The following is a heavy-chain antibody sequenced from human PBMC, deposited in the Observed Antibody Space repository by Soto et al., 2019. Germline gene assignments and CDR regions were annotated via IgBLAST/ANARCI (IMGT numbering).Heavy chain of an antibody. D-gene: IGHD2-2*01. CDR2: IIPIFGTA. CDR1: GGTFSSYA. V-gene: IGHV1-69*13. J-gene: IGHJ4*02. CDR3: ARGQIERVGYFDY. Sequence: GASVKVSCKAFGGTFSSYAISWVRQATGQGLEWMGGIIPIFGTANYAQKFQGRVTITADESTSTAYMELSSLRSEDTAVYYCARGQIERVGYFDYWGQGTLVTSPQ.